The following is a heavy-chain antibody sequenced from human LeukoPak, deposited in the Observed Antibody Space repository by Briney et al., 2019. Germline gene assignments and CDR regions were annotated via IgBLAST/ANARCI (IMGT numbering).Heavy chain of an antibody. CDR3: ASSRHWYYYDSSGYYLQTDDY. Sequence: GGSLRLSCEASGFSFSNYWMSWVRQAPGKVLEWVANIKQDGSEIYYVDSVRGRFTISRDNAKNSLYLQMNSLRAEDTAVYYCASSRHWYYYDSSGYYLQTDDYWGQGTLVTVSS. CDR2: IKQDGSEI. J-gene: IGHJ4*02. D-gene: IGHD3-22*01. V-gene: IGHV3-7*03. CDR1: GFSFSNYW.